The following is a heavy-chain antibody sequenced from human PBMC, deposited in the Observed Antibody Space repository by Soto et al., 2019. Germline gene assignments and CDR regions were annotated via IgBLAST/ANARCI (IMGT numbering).Heavy chain of an antibody. V-gene: IGHV3-7*03. CDR1: VFTFSNYW. CDR2: IKSDGSDK. D-gene: IGHD3-16*01. Sequence: GGSLRLSCAASVFTFSNYWMSWVRQAPGMGLEWVANIKSDGSDKYYVDSVKGRFTISRDNTKNSLSLQMNSLRAEDTAVYLCARDRYSKNRYAFWSRGKMVTVSS. CDR3: ARDRYSKNRYAF. J-gene: IGHJ3*01.